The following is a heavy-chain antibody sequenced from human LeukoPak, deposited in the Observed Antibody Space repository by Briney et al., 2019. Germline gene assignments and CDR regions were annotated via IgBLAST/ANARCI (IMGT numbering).Heavy chain of an antibody. CDR2: IYYSGST. Sequence: SETLSLTCTVSGGSISSYYWSWIRQPPGKGLEWIGYIYYSGSTNYNPSLKSRVTISVDTSKNQFSLKLSSVTAADTAVYYCARHGVTMVRGVRLGYEFDPWGQGTLVTVSS. V-gene: IGHV4-59*08. J-gene: IGHJ5*02. CDR3: ARHGVTMVRGVRLGYEFDP. CDR1: GGSISSYY. D-gene: IGHD3-10*01.